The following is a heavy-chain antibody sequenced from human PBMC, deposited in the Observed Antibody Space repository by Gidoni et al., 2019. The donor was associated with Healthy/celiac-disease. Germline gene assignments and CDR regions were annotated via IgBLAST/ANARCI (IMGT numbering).Heavy chain of an antibody. D-gene: IGHD3-22*01. CDR3: AKELGDYDRSVHRGGFDY. CDR2: ISNDGSNK. J-gene: IGHJ4*02. CDR1: GFTFSIYR. V-gene: IGHV3-30*18. Sequence: QVQLVESGGGVVQPGRSLRLACPASGFTFSIYRIHWVRPAQGKGLEWVAVISNDGSNKYYADSVKGRFTISRDNSKNTLYLQMNSLRAEETDVYYCAKELGDYDRSVHRGGFDYWGQGTLVTVSS.